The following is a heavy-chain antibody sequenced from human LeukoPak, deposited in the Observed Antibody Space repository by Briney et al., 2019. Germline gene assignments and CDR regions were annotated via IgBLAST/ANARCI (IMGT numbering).Heavy chain of an antibody. D-gene: IGHD3-10*01. V-gene: IGHV3-30-3*01. CDR1: GFTFSSYA. J-gene: IGHJ4*02. CDR3: ARGSLYFGELLWIDY. CDR2: ISYDGSNK. Sequence: GGSLRLSSAASGFTFSSYAMHWVRQAPGKGLEWVAVISYDGSNKYYADSVKGRFTISRDNSKNTLYLQMNSLRAEDTAVYYCARGSLYFGELLWIDYWGQGTLVTVSS.